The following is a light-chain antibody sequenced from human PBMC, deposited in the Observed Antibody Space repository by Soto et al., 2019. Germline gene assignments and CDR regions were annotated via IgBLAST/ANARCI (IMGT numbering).Light chain of an antibody. J-gene: IGKJ1*01. CDR1: PSLPDW. Sequence: DIQMTQSPSTLSASVGDRVPITCRARPSLPDWLAWYQQKPGKAPKFPIYTASNLEGGGPSRFRGSGSGTEFTLGISSVQPYDWATDDCQDGDDYSWTFGQGTKVEIK. CDR2: TAS. CDR3: QDGDDYSWT. V-gene: IGKV1-5*03.